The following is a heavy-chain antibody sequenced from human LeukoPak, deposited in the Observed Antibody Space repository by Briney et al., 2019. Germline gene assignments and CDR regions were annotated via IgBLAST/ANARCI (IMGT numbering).Heavy chain of an antibody. Sequence: ASVKVSCKASGYTFTSYYMHWVRQAPGQGLEWMGIINPSGGSISYAQKFQGRVTMTRDTSTSTVYMELSSLRSEDTAVYYCARDPQRGYYDSSGGYFDYWGQGTLVTVSS. V-gene: IGHV1-46*01. CDR3: ARDPQRGYYDSSGGYFDY. J-gene: IGHJ4*02. CDR1: GYTFTSYY. D-gene: IGHD3-22*01. CDR2: INPSGGSI.